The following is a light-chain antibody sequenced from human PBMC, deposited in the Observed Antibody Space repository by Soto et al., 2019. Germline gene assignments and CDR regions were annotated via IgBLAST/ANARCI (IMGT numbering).Light chain of an antibody. J-gene: IGLJ2*01. V-gene: IGLV7-43*01. CDR3: LLYYGGTVV. CDR2: GAT. Sequence: HTVVTQEPSLTESPGGTVTLTCASSTGTVTSSHHPNWFQQKPGQAPRALIYGATNKHSWTPARFSGSLLGGKAALTLSGVQPEDEAEYYCLLYYGGTVVFGGGTKLTVL. CDR1: TGTVTSSHH.